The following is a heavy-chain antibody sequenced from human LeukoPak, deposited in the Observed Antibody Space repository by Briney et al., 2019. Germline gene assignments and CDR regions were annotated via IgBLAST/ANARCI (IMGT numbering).Heavy chain of an antibody. CDR3: ARDLFGESYYFDY. J-gene: IGHJ4*02. CDR1: GYTFTGCY. CDR2: INPNSGGT. Sequence: ASVKVSCKASGYTFTGCYMHWVRQAPGQGLEWMGWINPNSGGTNYAQKFQGRVTMTRDTSISTAYMELSRLRSDDTAVYYCARDLFGESYYFDYWGQGTLVTVSS. V-gene: IGHV1-2*02. D-gene: IGHD3-10*01.